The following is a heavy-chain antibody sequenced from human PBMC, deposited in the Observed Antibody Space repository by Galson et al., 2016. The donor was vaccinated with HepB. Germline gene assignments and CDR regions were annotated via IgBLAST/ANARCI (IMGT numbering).Heavy chain of an antibody. CDR3: ARDPQEFWSGFYYYQYYGMDV. Sequence: SLRLSCAASGFSFSSYGMHWVRQAPGKGLEWVAVIYNDGSDKYYAESVKGRFTISRDNSENTLCLQMNSLRAEDTAVYYCARDPQEFWSGFYYYQYYGMDVWGQGTTVTVSS. CDR1: GFSFSSYG. CDR2: IYNDGSDK. J-gene: IGHJ6*02. V-gene: IGHV3-30*12. D-gene: IGHD3-3*01.